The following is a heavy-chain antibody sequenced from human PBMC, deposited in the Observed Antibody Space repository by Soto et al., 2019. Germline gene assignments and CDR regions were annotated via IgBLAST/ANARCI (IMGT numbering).Heavy chain of an antibody. CDR3: AREGGAAGTAPRYYGMDV. CDR2: IIPILGIA. J-gene: IGHJ6*02. Sequence: QVQLVQSGAEVKKPGSSVKVSCKASGGTFSSYTISWVRQAPGQGLEWMGRIIPILGIANYAQKFQGRVTITAEKSTSTAYMELSSLRSEDTAVYYCAREGGAAGTAPRYYGMDVCGQGTTVTVSS. V-gene: IGHV1-69*08. CDR1: GGTFSSYT. D-gene: IGHD6-13*01.